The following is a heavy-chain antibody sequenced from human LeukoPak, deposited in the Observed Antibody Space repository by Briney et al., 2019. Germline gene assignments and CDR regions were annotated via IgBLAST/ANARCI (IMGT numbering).Heavy chain of an antibody. CDR2: IYHSGST. J-gene: IGHJ4*02. CDR3: ARGGMRTPSDY. CDR1: GGSISSGGYS. Sequence: SETLSLTCAVSGGSISSGGYSWSWIRQPPGKGLEWIGYIYHSGSTYYNPSLKSRVTISVDRSKNQFSLKLSSVAAADTAVYYCARGGMRTPSDYWGQGTLVTVSS. V-gene: IGHV4-30-2*01. D-gene: IGHD6-13*01.